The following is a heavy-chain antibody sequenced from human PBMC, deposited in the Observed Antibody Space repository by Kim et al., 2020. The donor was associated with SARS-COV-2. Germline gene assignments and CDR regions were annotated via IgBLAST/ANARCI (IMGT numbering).Heavy chain of an antibody. J-gene: IGHJ4*02. D-gene: IGHD3-3*01. Sequence: AEAGKGRFTNSRDNAQNSLYLQMNSLRAEDTAVYYCARVRYDFWSGGFDYWGQGTLVTVSS. CDR3: ARVRYDFWSGGFDY. V-gene: IGHV3-48*03.